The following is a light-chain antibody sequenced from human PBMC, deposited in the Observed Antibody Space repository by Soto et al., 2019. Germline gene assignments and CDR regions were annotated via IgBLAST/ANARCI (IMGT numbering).Light chain of an antibody. J-gene: IGKJ4*01. CDR3: QQYNCYSRT. Sequence: DIQMTQSPSTLSASVGDRVTITCRASQSISSWLAWYQQKPGKAPKLLIYDASSLESGVPSRFSGSGSDTEFTLTINNLQPDDFASYHCQQYNCYSRTFGGGTKVDIK. CDR2: DAS. CDR1: QSISSW. V-gene: IGKV1-5*01.